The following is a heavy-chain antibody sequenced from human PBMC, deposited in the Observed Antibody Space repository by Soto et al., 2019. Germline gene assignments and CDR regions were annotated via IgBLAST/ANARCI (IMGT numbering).Heavy chain of an antibody. Sequence: GASVKVSCKASRYSFTSYARHWVRQAPGKRLEGMGWINAGNGNTKYSQKFQGRVTITRDTSASTAYMGLSSLRSEVTAVYYCARGSGYFYWDDYWGQGALVTVSS. D-gene: IGHD3-22*01. V-gene: IGHV1-3*01. J-gene: IGHJ4*02. CDR1: RYSFTSYA. CDR2: INAGNGNT. CDR3: ARGSGYFYWDDY.